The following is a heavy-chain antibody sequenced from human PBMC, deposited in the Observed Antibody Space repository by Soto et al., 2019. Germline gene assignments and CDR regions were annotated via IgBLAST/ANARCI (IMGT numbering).Heavy chain of an antibody. CDR3: ARGFIVGASNYYYYGMDV. D-gene: IGHD1-26*01. CDR2: ISAYNGNT. J-gene: IGHJ6*02. Sequence: PSVKVSCKASGYTFTSYGISWVRQAPGQGLEWMGWISAYNGNTNYAQKLQGRVTMTTDTSTSTAYMELRSLRSDDTAVYYCARGFIVGASNYYYYGMDVWGQGTTVTVS. V-gene: IGHV1-18*04. CDR1: GYTFTSYG.